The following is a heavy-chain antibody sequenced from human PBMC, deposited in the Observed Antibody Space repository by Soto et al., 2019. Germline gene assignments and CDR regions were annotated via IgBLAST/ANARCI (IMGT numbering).Heavy chain of an antibody. CDR3: ARDADQWLDTYYFDY. Sequence: ASVKVSCKASGYTFTSYYMHWVRQAPGQGLEWMGIINPSGGSTSYAQKFQGRVTMTRDTSTSTVYMELSSLRSEDTAVYYCARDADQWLDTYYFDYWGQGTLXTVSS. J-gene: IGHJ4*02. CDR1: GYTFTSYY. CDR2: INPSGGST. V-gene: IGHV1-46*01. D-gene: IGHD6-19*01.